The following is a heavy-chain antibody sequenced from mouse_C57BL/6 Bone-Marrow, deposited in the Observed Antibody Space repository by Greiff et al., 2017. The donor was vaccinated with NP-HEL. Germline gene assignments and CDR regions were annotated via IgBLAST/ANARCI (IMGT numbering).Heavy chain of an antibody. V-gene: IGHV1-64*01. CDR1: GYTFTSYW. Sequence: QVQLLQSGAELVKPGASVKLSCKASGYTFTSYWMHWVKQRPGEGLEWIGMIHPNSGSTNYNEKFKSKATLTVDKSSSTADMQLISLTSEDSAVYYCARRMVRAWCDYWGRGTLITVTA. J-gene: IGHJ3*01. D-gene: IGHD2-3*01. CDR3: ARRMVRAWCDY. CDR2: IHPNSGST.